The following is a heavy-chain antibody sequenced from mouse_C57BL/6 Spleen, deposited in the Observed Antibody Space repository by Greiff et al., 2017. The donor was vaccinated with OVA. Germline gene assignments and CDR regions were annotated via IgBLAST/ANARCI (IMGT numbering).Heavy chain of an antibody. J-gene: IGHJ2*01. Sequence: EVQGVESGGGLVKPGGSLKLSCAASGFTFSSYAMSWVRQTPEKRLEWVATISDGGSYTYYPDNVKGRFTISRDNAKNNLYLQMSHLKSEDTAMYYCAREEDYPDYWGQGTTLTVSS. CDR3: AREEDYPDY. D-gene: IGHD2-4*01. V-gene: IGHV5-4*01. CDR1: GFTFSSYA. CDR2: ISDGGSYT.